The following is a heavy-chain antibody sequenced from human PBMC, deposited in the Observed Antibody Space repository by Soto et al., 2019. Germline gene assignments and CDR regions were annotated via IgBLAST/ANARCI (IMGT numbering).Heavy chain of an antibody. CDR1: GYSISSGYY. J-gene: IGHJ4*02. Sequence: SETLSLTCAVSGYSISSGYYWGWIRQPPGKGLEWIGSIYHSGSTYYNPSLKSRVTISVDTSKNQFSLKLSSVTAAATAVYYCARDSYYGSGSYGTLFDYWGQGTLVTVSS. V-gene: IGHV4-38-2*02. D-gene: IGHD3-10*01. CDR2: IYHSGST. CDR3: ARDSYYGSGSYGTLFDY.